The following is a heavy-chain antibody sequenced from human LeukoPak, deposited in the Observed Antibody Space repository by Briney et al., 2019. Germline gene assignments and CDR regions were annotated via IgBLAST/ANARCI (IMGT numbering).Heavy chain of an antibody. D-gene: IGHD2-2*01. J-gene: IGHJ4*02. Sequence: GGSLRLSCGASGFTFSSYWMSWVRQAPGKGLEWVANIKQDGSEKYYVDSVKGRFTISRDNAKNSLYLQMNSLRAEGTAVYYCARAVDCSSASCYGGDDYWGQGTLVTVSS. CDR3: ARAVDCSSASCYGGDDY. CDR2: IKQDGSEK. CDR1: GFTFSSYW. V-gene: IGHV3-7*01.